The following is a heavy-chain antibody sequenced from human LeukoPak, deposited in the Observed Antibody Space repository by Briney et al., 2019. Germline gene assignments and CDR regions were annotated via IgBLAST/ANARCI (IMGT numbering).Heavy chain of an antibody. D-gene: IGHD1-7*01. CDR1: GFTFDDYG. CDR3: ANLIGTGTTLYYYYYMDV. CDR2: INWNGGST. J-gene: IGHJ6*03. Sequence: GGSLRLSCAASGFTFDDYGMSWVRQAPGKGLEWVSGINWNGGSTGYADSVKGRFTISRDNSKNTLYLQMNSLRAEDTAVYYCANLIGTGTTLYYYYYMDVWGKGTTVTVSS. V-gene: IGHV3-20*04.